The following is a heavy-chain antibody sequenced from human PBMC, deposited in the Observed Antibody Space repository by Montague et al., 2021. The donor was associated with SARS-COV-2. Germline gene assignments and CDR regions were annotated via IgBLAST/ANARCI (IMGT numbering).Heavy chain of an antibody. Sequence: SETLSLTCAVYGGSLSGYYWSWIRQPPGEGLEWIAEISHSGSANYNPSLKSRVTISVDTSKNQFSLKLSSVTAADTAVYYCARVRYYGSGTSLGMDVWGQGTTVTVSS. CDR2: ISHSGSA. J-gene: IGHJ6*02. CDR3: ARVRYYGSGTSLGMDV. D-gene: IGHD3-10*01. V-gene: IGHV4-34*01. CDR1: GGSLSGYY.